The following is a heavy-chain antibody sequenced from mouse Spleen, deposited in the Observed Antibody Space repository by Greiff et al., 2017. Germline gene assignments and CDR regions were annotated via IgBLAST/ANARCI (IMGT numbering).Heavy chain of an antibody. CDR1: GYTFTDYN. Sequence: VQLKQSGPELVKPGASVKISCKASGYTFTDYNMNWVTQSTGTSLEWIGVINPNSGTTSYTQKFKGQATLTVDQSSSTAYMQLNSLTSEASEVYYCERRSMMTTGGRWFAYWGQGTMVTVSA. J-gene: IGHJ3*01. CDR3: ERRSMMTTGGRWFAY. CDR2: INPNSGTT. V-gene: IGHV1-39*01. D-gene: IGHD2-4*01.